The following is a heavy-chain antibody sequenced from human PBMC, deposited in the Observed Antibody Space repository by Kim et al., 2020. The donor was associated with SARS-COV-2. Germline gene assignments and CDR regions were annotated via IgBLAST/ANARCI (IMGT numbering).Heavy chain of an antibody. J-gene: IGHJ3*02. Sequence: SETLSLTCTVSGGSISSGGYYWSWIRQHPGKGLEWIGYIYYSGSTYYNPSLKSRVTISVDTSKNQFSLKLSSVTAADTAVYYCAGAPITWIVVVQAFDIWGQGTMVTVSS. D-gene: IGHD3-22*01. CDR2: IYYSGST. CDR3: AGAPITWIVVVQAFDI. CDR1: GGSISSGGYY. V-gene: IGHV4-31*03.